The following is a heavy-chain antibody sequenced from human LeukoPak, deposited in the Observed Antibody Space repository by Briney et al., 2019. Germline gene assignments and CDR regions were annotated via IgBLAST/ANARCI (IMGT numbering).Heavy chain of an antibody. CDR1: GYTFTSYW. CDR2: IYPGDSDT. V-gene: IGHV5-51*01. D-gene: IGHD5-24*01. J-gene: IGHJ4*02. CDR3: ASSDGDGYNWYVDF. Sequence: ASVKVSCKASGYTFTSYWIGWVRQMPGKGLEWMGIIYPGDSDTRYSPSFQGQVTISADKSISTAYLQWSSLEASDTAMYYCASSDGDGYNWYVDFWGQGTLVTVSS.